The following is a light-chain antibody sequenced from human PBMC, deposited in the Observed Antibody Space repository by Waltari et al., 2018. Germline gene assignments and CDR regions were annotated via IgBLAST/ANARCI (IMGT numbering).Light chain of an antibody. CDR2: EVS. V-gene: IGLV2-14*01. CDR3: SSFTSSSVYV. CDR1: SSDVGGFNY. J-gene: IGLJ1*01. Sequence: QSALTQPASVSGSPGQSITISCTGTSSDVGGFNYVSWYQQYPGKAPKLMIFEVSKRPSGVSNPFAGSKSGNTASLTISGLQAEDEADYYCSSFTSSSVYVFGTGTKVTGL.